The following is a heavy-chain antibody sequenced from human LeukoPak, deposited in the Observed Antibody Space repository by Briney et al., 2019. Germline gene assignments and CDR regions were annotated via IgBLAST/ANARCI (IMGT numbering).Heavy chain of an antibody. CDR1: GFTFSSYS. Sequence: GGSLRLSCAASGFTFSSYSMSWVRQAPGKGLEWVSAICGSGGSTYYAYSVKGLVTISRDNSKNTLYLQMNSLRAEDTAVYYCAKRSTVTTNDYWGQGTLVTVSS. J-gene: IGHJ4*02. D-gene: IGHD4-17*01. V-gene: IGHV3-23*01. CDR2: ICGSGGST. CDR3: AKRSTVTTNDY.